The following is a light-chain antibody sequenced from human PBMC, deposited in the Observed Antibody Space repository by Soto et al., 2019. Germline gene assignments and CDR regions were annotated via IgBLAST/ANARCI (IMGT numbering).Light chain of an antibody. J-gene: IGKJ5*01. CDR1: QIVSSN. V-gene: IGKV3-11*01. CDR2: DAS. CDR3: QQRSNWPIT. Sequence: EIVLTQSPGTLSLSPGERATLSCRASQIVSSNYLAWYQQKAGQAPRLLIYDASNRATGIPARFSGSGSGTDFTLTISSLEPEDFAVYYCQQRSNWPITFGQGTRLEIK.